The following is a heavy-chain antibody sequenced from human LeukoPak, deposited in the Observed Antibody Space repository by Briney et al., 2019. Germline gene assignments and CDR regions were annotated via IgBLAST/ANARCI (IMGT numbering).Heavy chain of an antibody. V-gene: IGHV3-30*03. CDR1: GFTFSSYG. Sequence: QTGGSLRLSCAASGFTFSSYGMHWVRQAPGKGLEWVAVISYDGSNKYYADSVKGRFTISRDNSKNTLYLQMNSLRAEDTAVYYCARDRAAADLDYWGQGTLVTVSS. CDR2: ISYDGSNK. D-gene: IGHD6-13*01. J-gene: IGHJ4*02. CDR3: ARDRAAADLDY.